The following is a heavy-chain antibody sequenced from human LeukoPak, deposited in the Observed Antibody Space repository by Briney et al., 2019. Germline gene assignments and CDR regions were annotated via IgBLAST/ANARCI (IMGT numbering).Heavy chain of an antibody. CDR3: ARVRGYDSSGYYSY. CDR2: INPYSGGT. Sequence: ASVKVSCKASGYTFTGYYMHWVRQAPGQGLEWMGWINPYSGGTNYAQKFQGRVTMTRDTSISTAYMELSRLRSDDTAVYYCARVRGYDSSGYYSYWGQGTLVTVSS. V-gene: IGHV1-2*02. D-gene: IGHD3-22*01. CDR1: GYTFTGYY. J-gene: IGHJ4*02.